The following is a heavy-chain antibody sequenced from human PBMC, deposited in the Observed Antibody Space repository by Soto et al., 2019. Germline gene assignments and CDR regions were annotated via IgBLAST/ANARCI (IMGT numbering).Heavy chain of an antibody. Sequence: ASVKVSCQASGYTFTSYGISWVRQAHGQGLERMGWISAYNRNTNYAQKLQGRVTMTTDTATSTAYMELRSLRSDDTAVYYCARSDMATSDFDYWGRGTLITVSS. J-gene: IGHJ4*02. CDR3: ARSDMATSDFDY. D-gene: IGHD5-18*01. V-gene: IGHV1-18*01. CDR1: GYTFTSYG. CDR2: ISAYNRNT.